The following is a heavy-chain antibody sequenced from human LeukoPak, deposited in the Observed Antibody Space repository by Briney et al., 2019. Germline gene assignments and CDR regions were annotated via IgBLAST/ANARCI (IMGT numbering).Heavy chain of an antibody. CDR3: ARRRRYYYGSGSEYDY. J-gene: IGHJ4*02. D-gene: IGHD3-10*01. CDR2: IYYSGST. Sequence: SETLSLTCTVSGGSINNYYWNWIRQPPGKGLQWIGYIYYSGSTYYNPSLKSRVTISVDTSKNQFSLKLSSVTAADTAVYYCARRRRYYYGSGSEYDYWGQGTLVTVSS. V-gene: IGHV4-59*04. CDR1: GGSINNYY.